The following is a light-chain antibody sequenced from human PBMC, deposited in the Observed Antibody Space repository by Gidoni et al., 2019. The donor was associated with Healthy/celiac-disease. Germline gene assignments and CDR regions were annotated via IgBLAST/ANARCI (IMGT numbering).Light chain of an antibody. Sequence: DIQMTQSPSSPSASVGDRVTITCRASQGISNSLAWYQQKPGKVPKLLIYAASTLQSGVPSRFSGSGSGTDFTLTISSLQPEDVATYYCRKYNSAPPLTFGGGTKVEIK. V-gene: IGKV1-27*01. CDR1: QGISNS. J-gene: IGKJ4*01. CDR3: RKYNSAPPLT. CDR2: AAS.